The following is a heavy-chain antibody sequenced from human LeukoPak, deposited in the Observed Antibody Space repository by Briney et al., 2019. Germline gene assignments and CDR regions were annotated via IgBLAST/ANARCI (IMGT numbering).Heavy chain of an antibody. CDR2: IYSGGST. Sequence: PGGSLRLSCAASGFIVSSNHMIWVRQAPGKGLEWVSVIYSGGSTYYADSLKGRFTISRDNSKNTLYLQMVSLRAEDTAVYYCVRAPGATWGQGTLVTVS. CDR3: VRAPGAT. CDR1: GFIVSSNH. J-gene: IGHJ5*02. D-gene: IGHD3-10*01. V-gene: IGHV3-53*01.